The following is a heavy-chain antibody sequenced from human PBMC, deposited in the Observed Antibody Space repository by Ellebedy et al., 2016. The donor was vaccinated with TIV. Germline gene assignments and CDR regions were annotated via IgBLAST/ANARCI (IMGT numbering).Heavy chain of an antibody. Sequence: MPSETLSLTCTVSGGSISSYYWSWIRQPPGKGLEWIGYIYYSGSTNYNPSLKSRVTISVDTSKNQFSLKLSSVTAADTAVYYCASSLAVAGTHYWGQGTLVTVSS. CDR2: IYYSGST. J-gene: IGHJ4*02. D-gene: IGHD6-19*01. CDR1: GGSISSYY. V-gene: IGHV4-59*01. CDR3: ASSLAVAGTHY.